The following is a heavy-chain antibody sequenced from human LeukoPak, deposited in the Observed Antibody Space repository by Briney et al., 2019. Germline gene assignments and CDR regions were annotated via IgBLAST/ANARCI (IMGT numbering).Heavy chain of an antibody. CDR2: IRYDGSNE. D-gene: IGHD3-3*01. V-gene: IGHV3-30*02. CDR3: ARDLGIFGDFDY. J-gene: IGHJ4*02. CDR1: GFSFSNFG. Sequence: GGSLRLSCTTSGFSFSNFGMHWVRQAPDRGLEWLAFIRYDGSNEYSADSVKGRFTISRDNSRNTLFLQMDSLRSEDTAVYYCARDLGIFGDFDYWGQGTLVIVSS.